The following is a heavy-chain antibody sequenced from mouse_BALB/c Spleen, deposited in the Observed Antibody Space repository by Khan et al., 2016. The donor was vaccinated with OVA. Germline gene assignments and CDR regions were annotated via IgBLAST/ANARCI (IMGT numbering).Heavy chain of an antibody. CDR3: ARHDRYFYAVDY. J-gene: IGHJ4*01. Sequence: QVQLKESGPGLVAPSQSLSITCTISGFSLTSFGLHWVRQPPGKGLEWLVVIWSDGSTTYNSALRSRLSISKDNSKSQVFLNMNSLQTDDTAMYDCARHDRYFYAVDYWGQGTSVTVSS. CDR1: GFSLTSFG. CDR2: IWSDGST. V-gene: IGHV2-6-1*01. D-gene: IGHD2-14*01.